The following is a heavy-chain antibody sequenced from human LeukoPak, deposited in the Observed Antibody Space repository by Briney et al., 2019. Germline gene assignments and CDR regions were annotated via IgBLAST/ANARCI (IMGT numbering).Heavy chain of an antibody. J-gene: IGHJ4*02. CDR3: ASDSLAVAGTFDY. D-gene: IGHD6-19*01. CDR2: IIPIFGTA. Sequence: SVKVSCKASGGTFSSYAISWVRQAPGQGLEWMGGIIPIFGTANYAQKFQGRVTITTDESTSTANMELSSLRSEDTAVYYCASDSLAVAGTFDYWGQGTLVTVSS. CDR1: GGTFSSYA. V-gene: IGHV1-69*05.